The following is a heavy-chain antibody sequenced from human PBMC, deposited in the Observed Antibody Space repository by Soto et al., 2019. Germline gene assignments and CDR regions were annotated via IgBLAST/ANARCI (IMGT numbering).Heavy chain of an antibody. V-gene: IGHV3-15*07. CDR1: GFTFSNAW. D-gene: IGHD6-19*01. CDR3: TTSPRGWYDAFDI. J-gene: IGHJ3*02. Sequence: PGGSLRLSCAASGFTFSNAWMNWVRQAPGKGLEWVGRIKSKTDGGTTDYAAPVKGRFTISRDDSKNTLYLQMNSLKTEDTAVYYCTTSPRGWYDAFDIWGQGTMVTVSS. CDR2: IKSKTDGGTT.